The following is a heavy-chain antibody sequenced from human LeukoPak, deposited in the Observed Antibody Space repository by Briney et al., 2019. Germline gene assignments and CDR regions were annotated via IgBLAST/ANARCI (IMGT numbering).Heavy chain of an antibody. CDR3: ARHPYGVLDY. CDR2: IKQDGSEK. J-gene: IGHJ4*02. D-gene: IGHD4-17*01. V-gene: IGHV3-7*01. Sequence: GGSLRLSCATSGMNFINAWMSWVRQAPGKGLEWVANIKQDGSEKYYVDSVKGRFTISRDNAKNSLYLQINSLRAEDTAVYYCARHPYGVLDYWGQGTLVTVSS. CDR1: GMNFINAW.